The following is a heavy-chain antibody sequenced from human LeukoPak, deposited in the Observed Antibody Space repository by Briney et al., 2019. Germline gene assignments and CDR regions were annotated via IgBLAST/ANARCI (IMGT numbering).Heavy chain of an antibody. J-gene: IGHJ4*02. CDR1: GGSISSGGYY. CDR3: AREGGYSYGYIGY. D-gene: IGHD5-18*01. Sequence: SETLSLTCTVSGGSISSGGYYWSWIRQHPGKGLEWIGYIYYSGSTYYNPSLRSRVTISVDTSKNQFSLKLSSVTAADTAVYYCAREGGYSYGYIGYWGQGTLVTASS. V-gene: IGHV4-31*03. CDR2: IYYSGST.